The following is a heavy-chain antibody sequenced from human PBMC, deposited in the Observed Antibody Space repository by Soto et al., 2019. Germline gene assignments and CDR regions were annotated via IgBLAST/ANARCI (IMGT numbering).Heavy chain of an antibody. D-gene: IGHD3-22*01. J-gene: IGHJ4*02. CDR3: ARDYYDTSGLYYFDY. Sequence: QVQLVQSGGEVKKPGVSVKVSCKASGYTFTSYGISWVRQAPGQGLEWMGWISAYNGNTNYAQKLHGRVTMTTDTSTSTAYMELRSLRSDDTAVYYCARDYYDTSGLYYFDYWGQGTLVTVSS. CDR2: ISAYNGNT. CDR1: GYTFTSYG. V-gene: IGHV1-18*01.